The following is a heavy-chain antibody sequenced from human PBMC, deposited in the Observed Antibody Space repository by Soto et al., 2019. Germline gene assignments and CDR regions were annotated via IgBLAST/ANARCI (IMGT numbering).Heavy chain of an antibody. Sequence: VASVKVSCKASGYTFTRYTMNWVRQAPGQRLELMGWINPDNGNTKSSQKFQDRVIITRXXXXXXAXMXLSXXXSEDTAVYYCARGIATGQLDPWGQGTLVTVSS. CDR1: GYTFTRYT. J-gene: IGHJ5*02. CDR3: ARGIATGQLDP. CDR2: INPDNGNT. D-gene: IGHD2-15*01. V-gene: IGHV1-3*01.